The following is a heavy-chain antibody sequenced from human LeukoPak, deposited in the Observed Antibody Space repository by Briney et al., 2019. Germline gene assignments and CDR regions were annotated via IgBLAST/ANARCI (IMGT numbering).Heavy chain of an antibody. CDR2: LRRDGSDK. D-gene: IGHD5-18*01. J-gene: IGHJ4*02. V-gene: IGHV3-30*02. CDR1: GFTFSNYG. Sequence: GGSLRLSCAASGFTFSNYGMHWVRQAPGKGLEWVAFLRRDGSDKYYADSVKGRFTISRDNSKNTVHLQMNSLRPEDTAVYYCAKDHSQSFDYWGQGTLVTVSS. CDR3: AKDHSQSFDY.